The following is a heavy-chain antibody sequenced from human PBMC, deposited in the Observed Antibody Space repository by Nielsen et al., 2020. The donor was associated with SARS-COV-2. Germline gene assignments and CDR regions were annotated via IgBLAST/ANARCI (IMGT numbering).Heavy chain of an antibody. J-gene: IGHJ4*02. V-gene: IGHV4-34*01. CDR2: INHSGST. D-gene: IGHD3-9*01. CDR3: ARGGYFDWFSPPDDY. CDR1: GGSFSGYY. Sequence: SETLSLTCAVYGGSFSGYYWSWILQPPGKGLEWIGEINHSGSTNYNPSLKSRVTISVDTSKNQFSLKLSSVTAADTAVYYCARGGYFDWFSPPDDYWGQGTLVTVSS.